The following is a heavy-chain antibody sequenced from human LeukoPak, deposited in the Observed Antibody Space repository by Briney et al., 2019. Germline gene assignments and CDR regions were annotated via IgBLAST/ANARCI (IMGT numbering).Heavy chain of an antibody. D-gene: IGHD6-19*01. CDR3: ARRRSSGWYPYYYYYYGMDV. J-gene: IGHJ6*02. V-gene: IGHV4-34*01. Sequence: SETLSLTCAVYGGSFSGYYWSWIRQPPGKGLEWIGEINHSGSTNYNPSLKSRVTISVDTSKNQFSLKLSSVTAAGTAVYYCARRRSSGWYPYYYYYYGMDVWGQGTTVTVSS. CDR2: INHSGST. CDR1: GGSFSGYY.